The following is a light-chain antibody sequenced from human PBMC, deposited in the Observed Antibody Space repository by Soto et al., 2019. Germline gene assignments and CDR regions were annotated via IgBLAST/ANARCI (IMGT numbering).Light chain of an antibody. CDR3: ATWDDSRNKV. Sequence: QSVLTQPPSASGTPGQRVTISCSGSSSNIGSNTVNWYQQLPGTAPKLLIYNNDQRPPGVPDRFSGSKSGTSASLAISGLQSEDEADYYCATWDDSRNKVFGTGTKLTVL. V-gene: IGLV1-44*01. CDR1: SSNIGSNT. CDR2: NND. J-gene: IGLJ1*01.